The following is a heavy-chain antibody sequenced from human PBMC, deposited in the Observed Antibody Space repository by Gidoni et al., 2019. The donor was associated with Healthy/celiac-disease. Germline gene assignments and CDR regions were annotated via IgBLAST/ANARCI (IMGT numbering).Heavy chain of an antibody. CDR3: ARKEDCTNGVCYTSGGFDY. V-gene: IGHV5-51*01. D-gene: IGHD2-8*01. CDR1: GYSFTSYW. CDR2: IYPGDSDT. J-gene: IGHJ4*02. Sequence: EVQLVQSGAEVKKPGESLKISCKGSGYSFTSYWIGWVRQMPGKGLEWMGIIYPGDSDTRYSPSFQGQVTISADKSISTAYLQWSSLKASDTAMYYCARKEDCTNGVCYTSGGFDYWGQGTLVTVSS.